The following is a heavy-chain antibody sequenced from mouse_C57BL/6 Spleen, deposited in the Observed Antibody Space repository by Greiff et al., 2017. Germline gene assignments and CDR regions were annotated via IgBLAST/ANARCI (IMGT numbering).Heavy chain of an antibody. CDR1: GYSITSGYY. V-gene: IGHV3-6*01. CDR2: ISYDGSN. Sequence: EVKLVESGPGLVKPSQSLSLTCSVTGYSITSGYYWNWIRQFPGNKLEWMGYISYDGSNNYNPSLKNRISITRDTSKNQFFLKLNSVTTEDTATYYCARDQNWDEIAYWGQGTLVTVSA. D-gene: IGHD4-1*01. CDR3: ARDQNWDEIAY. J-gene: IGHJ3*01.